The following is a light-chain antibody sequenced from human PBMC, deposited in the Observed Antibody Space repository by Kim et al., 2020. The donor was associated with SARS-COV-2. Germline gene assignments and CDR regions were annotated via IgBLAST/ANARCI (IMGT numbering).Light chain of an antibody. J-gene: IGKJ5*01. V-gene: IGKV3D-15*01. CDR2: GAT. Sequence: EIVMPQSPATLSVSPGERATLSCRASQSVSTNLAWYQQKPGQAPRLLIYGATTRATGIPARIGGSGSGTEFTLTISSLQSEDFAVYYCQQYNTWLITFGQGTRLEIK. CDR1: QSVSTN. CDR3: QQYNTWLIT.